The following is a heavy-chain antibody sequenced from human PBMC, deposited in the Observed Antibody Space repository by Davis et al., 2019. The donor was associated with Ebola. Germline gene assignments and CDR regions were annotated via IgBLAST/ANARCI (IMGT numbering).Heavy chain of an antibody. CDR2: VYPGDSDT. CDR3: AKMSYYDSGGHYKSKADGHDM. J-gene: IGHJ3*02. Sequence: GGSLRLSCKGSGYSFTSYWIGWVLQMPGKGLEWMGIVYPGDSDTRYSPSFQGRVTISADKSISTAFLQWSSLKASDTAMYYCAKMSYYDSGGHYKSKADGHDMWGQGTLVTVSS. D-gene: IGHD3-22*01. CDR1: GYSFTSYW. V-gene: IGHV5-51*01.